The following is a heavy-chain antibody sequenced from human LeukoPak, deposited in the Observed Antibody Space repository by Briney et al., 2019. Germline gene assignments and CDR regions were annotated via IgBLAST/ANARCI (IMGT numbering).Heavy chain of an antibody. V-gene: IGHV4-4*02. D-gene: IGHD3-9*01. CDR2: IYHSGST. CDR3: ATPGGVLRYFDWLPPSLDY. J-gene: IGHJ4*02. CDR1: GGSISSSDW. Sequence: SGTLSLTCAVSGGSISSSDWWSWVRQPPGKGLEWIGEIYHSGSTNYNPSLKSRVTISVDTSKNQFSLKLSSVTAADTAVYYCATPGGVLRYFDWLPPSLDYWGQGTLVTVSS.